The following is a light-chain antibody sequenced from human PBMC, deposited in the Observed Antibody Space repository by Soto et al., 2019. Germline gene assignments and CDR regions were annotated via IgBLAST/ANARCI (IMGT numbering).Light chain of an antibody. J-gene: IGLJ3*02. Sequence: QSVLTQPASVSGSPGQSITISCTGTSSDGGGYNYVSWYQQHPGKAPKLMIYDVSNRPSGVSNRFSGSKSGNTASLTISGLQAGDEADYYCSSYTSSSTTWVFGGGTQLTVL. CDR1: SSDGGGYNY. CDR3: SSYTSSSTTWV. CDR2: DVS. V-gene: IGLV2-14*01.